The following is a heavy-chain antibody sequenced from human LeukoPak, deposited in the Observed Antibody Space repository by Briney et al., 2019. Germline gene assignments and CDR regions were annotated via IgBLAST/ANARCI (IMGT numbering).Heavy chain of an antibody. J-gene: IGHJ4*02. CDR2: IWYDGSYK. CDR1: GFTFSSYG. Sequence: PGGSLRLSCAASGFTFSSYGMHWVRQAPGKGPEWVAVIWYDGSYKYYADSVKGRFTISRDNSKNTLYLQMNSLRAEDTAVYYCAKGPAMRYSSSWFDCWGQGTLVTVSS. V-gene: IGHV3-33*06. D-gene: IGHD6-6*01. CDR3: AKGPAMRYSSSWFDC.